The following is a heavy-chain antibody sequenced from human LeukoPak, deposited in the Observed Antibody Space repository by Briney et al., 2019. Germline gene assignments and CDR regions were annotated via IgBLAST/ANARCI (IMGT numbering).Heavy chain of an antibody. CDR1: GGSISSYY. V-gene: IGHV4-59*01. D-gene: IGHD1-14*01. J-gene: IGHJ4*01. CDR2: IYYSGSN. Sequence: SETLSLTCTVSGGSISSYYWSWIRQPPGKGLEWIGYIYYSGSNNYNPSLKSRVTISVDTSKNQFSLKLSSVTAADTAVYYCARVSPRPRFDYWGHGTLVSVSS. CDR3: ARVSPRPRFDY.